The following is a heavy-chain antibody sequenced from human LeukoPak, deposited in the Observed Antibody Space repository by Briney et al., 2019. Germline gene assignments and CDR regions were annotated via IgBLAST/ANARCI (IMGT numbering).Heavy chain of an antibody. V-gene: IGHV1-69*06. Sequence: SATVSCKASGGTFSSYAISWVRQAPGQGLEWMGGIIPIFGTANYAQRFQGRVTITADKSTSTAYMELSSLRSEDTAVYYCATAPIAVAGIYYYYYYMDVWGKGTTVTVSS. J-gene: IGHJ6*03. D-gene: IGHD6-19*01. CDR2: IIPIFGTA. CDR1: GGTFSSYA. CDR3: ATAPIAVAGIYYYYYYMDV.